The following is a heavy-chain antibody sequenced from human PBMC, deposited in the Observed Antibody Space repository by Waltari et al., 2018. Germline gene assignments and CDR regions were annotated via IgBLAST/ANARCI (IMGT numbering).Heavy chain of an antibody. Sequence: QVQLVQSGAEVKKPGASVKVSCKASGYTFTGYYMHWVRQAPGQGLEWMGWINPNSGGTNYAQKFQGRVTMTRDTSISTAYMELSRLRSDDTAVYYCASRSAKEDYYYYYMDVWGKGTTVTVSS. J-gene: IGHJ6*03. V-gene: IGHV1-2*02. CDR2: INPNSGGT. CDR3: ASRSAKEDYYYYYMDV. CDR1: GYTFTGYY.